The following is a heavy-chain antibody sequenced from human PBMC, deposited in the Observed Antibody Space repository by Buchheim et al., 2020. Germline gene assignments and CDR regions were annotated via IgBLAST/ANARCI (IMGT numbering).Heavy chain of an antibody. CDR2: IKQDGSET. D-gene: IGHD2-2*01. J-gene: IGHJ6*02. Sequence: EVQLVESGGGSVQPGGSLRLSCAASGFTFSRYWMNWVRQAPGKGPEWVANIKQDGSETQYVDYVKGRFTISKDNAKNSLYLQMDALRDDDTAVYYCARSTHSSSWFPPPYYGMDVWGQGTT. V-gene: IGHV3-7*01. CDR1: GFTFSRYW. CDR3: ARSTHSSSWFPPPYYGMDV.